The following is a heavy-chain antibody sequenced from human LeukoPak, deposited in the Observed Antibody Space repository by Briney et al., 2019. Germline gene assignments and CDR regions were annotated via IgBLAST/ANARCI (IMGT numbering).Heavy chain of an antibody. CDR3: AKRGDRSGWSYYFDY. V-gene: IGHV3-23*01. Sequence: GRSLRLSCAASGFTFSSYAMSWVRQAPGKGLEWVSVISGSGTSTYYADSVKGRFTISRDNSENTLYLQMSSLTDEDTAVYFCAKRGDRSGWSYYFDYWGQGTLVTVSS. J-gene: IGHJ4*02. CDR1: GFTFSSYA. CDR2: ISGSGTST. D-gene: IGHD6-19*01.